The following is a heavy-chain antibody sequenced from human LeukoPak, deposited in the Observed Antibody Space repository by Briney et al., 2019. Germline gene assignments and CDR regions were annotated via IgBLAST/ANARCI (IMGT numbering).Heavy chain of an antibody. CDR1: GGSISSSSYY. CDR3: ARTYRRFYYYYMDV. J-gene: IGHJ6*03. V-gene: IGHV4-39*07. CDR2: IYYSGST. Sequence: SETLSLTCTVSGGSISSSSYYWGWIRQPPGKGLEWIGSIYYSGSTYYNPSLKSRVTISVDTSKNQFSLKLSSVTAADTAVYYCARTYRRFYYYYMDVWGKGTTVTVSS.